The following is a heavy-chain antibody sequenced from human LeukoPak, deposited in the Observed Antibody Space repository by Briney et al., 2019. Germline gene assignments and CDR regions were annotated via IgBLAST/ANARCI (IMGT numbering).Heavy chain of an antibody. CDR2: FYHGGST. Sequence: PSETLSLTCTVSGYSISTGYYWDWIRQPPGKGLEWIGTFYHGGSTYYNPSLKSRVTISVDTSKNQFSLKLSSVTAADTAVYYCASPPTVTTVGGFDPWGQGTLVTVSS. CDR3: ASPPTVTTVGGFDP. CDR1: GYSISTGYY. V-gene: IGHV4-38-2*02. D-gene: IGHD4-17*01. J-gene: IGHJ5*02.